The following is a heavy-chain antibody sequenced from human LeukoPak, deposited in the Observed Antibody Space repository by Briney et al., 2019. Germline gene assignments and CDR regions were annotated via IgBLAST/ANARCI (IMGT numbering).Heavy chain of an antibody. CDR1: GFTFSTYS. CDR2: ITSSSSTI. J-gene: IGHJ2*01. CDR3: ARNWGSHWYFDL. D-gene: IGHD7-27*01. Sequence: GGSLRLSCAASGFTFSTYSMNWVRQAPGKGLEWVSYITSSSSTIYYADSVKGRFTIARDNAKNSLYLQMNSLRAEDTAVYHCARNWGSHWYFDLWGRGTLVTVSS. V-gene: IGHV3-48*01.